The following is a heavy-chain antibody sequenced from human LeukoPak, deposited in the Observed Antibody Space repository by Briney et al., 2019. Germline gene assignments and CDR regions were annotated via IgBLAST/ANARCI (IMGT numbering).Heavy chain of an antibody. CDR2: ISSNGCST. J-gene: IGHJ6*03. Sequence: PGGSLRLSCAASGFTFSSYAMHWVRQAPGKGLEYVSSISSNGCSTYYANSVKRRFTISRDNSKHTLSLHMGSLRAEDMAVYYCARMYYDFWSGIRGDYYYYMDVWGKGTTVTVSS. CDR1: GFTFSSYA. CDR3: ARMYYDFWSGIRGDYYYYMDV. V-gene: IGHV3-64*01. D-gene: IGHD3-3*01.